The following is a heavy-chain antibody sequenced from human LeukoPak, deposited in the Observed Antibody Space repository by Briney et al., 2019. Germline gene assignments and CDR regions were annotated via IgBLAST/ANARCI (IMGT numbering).Heavy chain of an antibody. CDR3: AKDDGAYGSALGY. CDR2: IYTSRST. D-gene: IGHD3-16*01. Sequence: SETLSLTCTVSGGSISSYYWSWIRQPAGKGLEWIGRIYTSRSTDYNPSLKSRVTMSIDTSKNQLSLKLSSVTAADTAVYYCAKDDGAYGSALGYWGQGTLVTVSS. CDR1: GGSISSYY. V-gene: IGHV4-4*07. J-gene: IGHJ4*02.